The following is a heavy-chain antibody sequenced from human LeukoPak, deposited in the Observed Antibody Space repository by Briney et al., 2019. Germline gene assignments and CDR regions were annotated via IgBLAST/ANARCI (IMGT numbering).Heavy chain of an antibody. V-gene: IGHV3-30*02. CDR1: GFTFSSYG. CDR2: IRYDGSNK. D-gene: IGHD3-10*01. CDR3: AKNSERLLWFGNHGSGPNYFDY. Sequence: GGSLRLSCAASGFTFSSYGMHWVRQAPGKGLEWVAFIRYDGSNKYYADSVKGRFTISRDNSKNTLYLQMNSLRAEDTAVYYCAKNSERLLWFGNHGSGPNYFDYWGQGTLVTVSS. J-gene: IGHJ4*02.